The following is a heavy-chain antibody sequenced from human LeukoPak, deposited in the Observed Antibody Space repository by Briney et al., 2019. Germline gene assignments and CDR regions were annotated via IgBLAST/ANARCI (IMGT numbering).Heavy chain of an antibody. CDR2: IKQDASEK. Sequence: GGSLRLSCAASGFTFSSYWMSWVRQAPGKGLEWVANIKQDASEKYYVDSVKGRFTISRDNAKNSLYLQMNSLRAEDTAVYYCARGMSTVYYYFDYWGQGTLVTVSS. V-gene: IGHV3-7*01. CDR1: GFTFSSYW. CDR3: ARGMSTVYYYFDY. J-gene: IGHJ4*02. D-gene: IGHD3-10*01.